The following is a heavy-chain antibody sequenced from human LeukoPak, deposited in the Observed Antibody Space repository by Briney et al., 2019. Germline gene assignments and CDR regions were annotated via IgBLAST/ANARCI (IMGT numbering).Heavy chain of an antibody. CDR1: GYSFTSYY. Sequence: ASVKGSCKASGYSFTSYYMHWVRQAPGQGLEWMGIINPSGRTTFYAQKLQGRVTVTRDTSTSTVYMELSSLRSEDTAVYYCAREEEGGTFDYWGQGTLVTVSS. CDR3: AREEEGGTFDY. CDR2: INPSGRTT. J-gene: IGHJ4*02. V-gene: IGHV1-46*04. D-gene: IGHD3-16*01.